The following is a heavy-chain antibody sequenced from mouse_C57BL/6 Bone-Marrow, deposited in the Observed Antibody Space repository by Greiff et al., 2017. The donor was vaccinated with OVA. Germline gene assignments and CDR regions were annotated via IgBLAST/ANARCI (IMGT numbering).Heavy chain of an antibody. D-gene: IGHD1-1*01. CDR1: GFTFSSYA. CDR3: ARSTVVATRAMDY. Sequence: EVKVVESGGGLVKPGGSLKLSCAASGFTFSSYAMSWVRQTPEQRLEWVATISDGGSYTYYPDNVKGRFTISRDNAKNNLYLQMSHLKSEDTAMYYCARSTVVATRAMDYWGQGTSVTVSS. J-gene: IGHJ4*01. V-gene: IGHV5-4*03. CDR2: ISDGGSYT.